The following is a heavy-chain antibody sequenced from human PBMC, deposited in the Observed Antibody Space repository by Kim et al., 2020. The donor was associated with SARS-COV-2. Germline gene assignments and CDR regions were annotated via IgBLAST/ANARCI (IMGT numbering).Heavy chain of an antibody. J-gene: IGHJ6*02. CDR3: ARELQPDNVLLWFGEIVAVYYGMDV. CDR2: ISYDGSNK. CDR1: GFTFSSYA. D-gene: IGHD3-10*01. Sequence: GSLRLSCAASGFTFSSYAMHWVRQAPGKGLEWVAVISYDGSNKYYADSVKGRFTISRDNSKNTLYLQMNSLRAEDTAVYYCARELQPDNVLLWFGEIVAVYYGMDVWGQGTTVTVSS. V-gene: IGHV3-30*04.